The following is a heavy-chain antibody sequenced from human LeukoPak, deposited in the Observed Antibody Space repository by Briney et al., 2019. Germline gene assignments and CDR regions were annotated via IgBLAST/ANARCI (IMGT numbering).Heavy chain of an antibody. D-gene: IGHD2-15*01. CDR3: VRGQYCRSGSCFDVFDI. Sequence: PGGSLRLSCAASAFTFSSSSMHWVRQVPGKGLLWVSRINSDGGTSSYADSVKGRFTISRDNAKNTLYLQMNSLRAEDTAVYYCVRGQYCRSGSCFDVFDIWGQGTLVTVSS. J-gene: IGHJ3*02. CDR1: AFTFSSSS. V-gene: IGHV3-74*01. CDR2: INSDGGTS.